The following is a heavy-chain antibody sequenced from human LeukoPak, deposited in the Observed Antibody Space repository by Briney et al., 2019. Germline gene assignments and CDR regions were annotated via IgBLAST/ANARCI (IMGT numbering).Heavy chain of an antibody. V-gene: IGHV4-59*01. J-gene: IGHJ4*02. Sequence: SETLSLTCTVSGGSISSYYWSWIRQPPGKGLEWIGYVYYSGSTSYNPSLKSRDTISVDTSKNQFSLKLSSVTAADAAVYYCARGPGSGTYWAFDYWGQGTLVTVSS. CDR3: ARGPGSGTYWAFDY. CDR1: GGSISSYY. D-gene: IGHD1-26*01. CDR2: VYYSGST.